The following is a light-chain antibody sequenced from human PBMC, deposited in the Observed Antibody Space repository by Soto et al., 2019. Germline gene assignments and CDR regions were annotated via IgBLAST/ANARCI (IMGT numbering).Light chain of an antibody. V-gene: IGKV1-33*01. Sequence: DIQMTQSPSSLSASVGDRVTITCQASQDISNYLNWYQQKPGKAPKLLIYDASNLETGVPSRFXGRGSGTDFTFTISSLQPEDIATYYCQQYDNLPPGTFGQGTKLEIK. J-gene: IGKJ2*01. CDR2: DAS. CDR1: QDISNY. CDR3: QQYDNLPPGT.